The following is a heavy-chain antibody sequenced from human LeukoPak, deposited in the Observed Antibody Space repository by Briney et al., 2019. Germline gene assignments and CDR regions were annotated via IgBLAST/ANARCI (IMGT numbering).Heavy chain of an antibody. J-gene: IGHJ4*02. D-gene: IGHD3-16*01. Sequence: SVKVSCKASVYTFSGYYMHWVRQAPGQGREWMGWINPNRGGTNYAQKLQGRVTMTRDTSISTAYMEPSRLRSDDTAVYYCARLGVDYWGQGTLVTVSS. CDR3: ARLGVDY. CDR2: INPNRGGT. V-gene: IGHV1-2*02. CDR1: VYTFSGYY.